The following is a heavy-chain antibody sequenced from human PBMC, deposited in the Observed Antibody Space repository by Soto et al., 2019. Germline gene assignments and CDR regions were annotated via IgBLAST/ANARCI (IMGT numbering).Heavy chain of an antibody. CDR2: ISSTTNYI. CDR3: AREAEDLTSNFDY. J-gene: IGHJ4*02. Sequence: GSLRLSCAASGFTFTRYSMNWVRQAPGKGLEWVSSISSTTNYIYYGDSMKGRFTISRDNAKNSLYLEMNSLRAEDTAVYYCAREAEDLTSNFDYWGQGTLVTVSS. V-gene: IGHV3-21*06. CDR1: GFTFTRYS.